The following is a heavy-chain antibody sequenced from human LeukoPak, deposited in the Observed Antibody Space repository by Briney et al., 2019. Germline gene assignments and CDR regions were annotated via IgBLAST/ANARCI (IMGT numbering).Heavy chain of an antibody. CDR3: ATDPFSRSSSFPDFDY. V-gene: IGHV1-18*01. CDR1: GYTFTCYG. CDR2: INTDNGNR. J-gene: IGHJ4*02. D-gene: IGHD6-6*01. Sequence: ASVTVSRTSAGYTFTCYGISWVRLPPGQGSEWMGWINTDNGNRNNAQKLRGRLTMTTDTSSSTAYVELSRLRAAATTVCYSATDPFSRSSSFPDFDYWGQGTLVTVSS.